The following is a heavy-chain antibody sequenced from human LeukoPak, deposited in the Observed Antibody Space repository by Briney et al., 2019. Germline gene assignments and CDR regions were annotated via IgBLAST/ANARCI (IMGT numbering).Heavy chain of an antibody. CDR1: GFTFSNYA. V-gene: IGHV3-23*01. CDR2: ISGNSDRT. D-gene: IGHD4-17*01. Sequence: GGSLRLSCAGSGFTFSNYAMTWVRQAPGKGLEWDSSISGNSDRTYYADSVKGRFTISRDNSKNTVTLQMNSLRAEDTAVYSCAKGHGDYVPAEYLQHWGQGTLVTVSS. CDR3: AKGHGDYVPAEYLQH. J-gene: IGHJ1*01.